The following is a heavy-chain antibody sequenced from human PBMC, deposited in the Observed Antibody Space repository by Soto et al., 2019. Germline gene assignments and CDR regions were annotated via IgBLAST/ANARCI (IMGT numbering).Heavy chain of an antibody. J-gene: IGHJ4*02. Sequence: ASVKVSCKASGYTFTSYGISWVRQAPGQGLEWMAWINPYNGNTKYAEKFLGRVTVTTDTSTATAYMEVRSLTSDDTAVFYCARVGVGLAAPRVWPYWGQGTPVTVAS. CDR2: INPYNGNT. CDR3: ARVGVGLAAPRVWPY. D-gene: IGHD6-13*01. CDR1: GYTFTSYG. V-gene: IGHV1-18*01.